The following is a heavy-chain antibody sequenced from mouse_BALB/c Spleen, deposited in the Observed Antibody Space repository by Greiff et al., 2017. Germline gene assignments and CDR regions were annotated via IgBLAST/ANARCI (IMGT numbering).Heavy chain of an antibody. J-gene: IGHJ3*01. V-gene: IGHV5-17*02. CDR1: GFTFSSFG. Sequence: EVQVVESGGGLVQPGGSRKLSCAASGFTFSSFGMHWVRQAPEKGLEWVAYISSGSSTIYYADTVKGRFTISRDNPKNTLFLQMTSLRSEDTAMYYCARDITTATYAYWGQGTLVTVSA. CDR3: ARDITTATYAY. CDR2: ISSGSSTI. D-gene: IGHD1-2*01.